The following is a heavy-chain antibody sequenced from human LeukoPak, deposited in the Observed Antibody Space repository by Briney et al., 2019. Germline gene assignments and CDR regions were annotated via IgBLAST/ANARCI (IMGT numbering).Heavy chain of an antibody. Sequence: PGGSLRVSCAASGFTFNNYAMSWVRQARGKGLEWVSTISNTGSDTYYADSVKGRFTVSRDNSESTLYLQMNNLRAEDTAIHYCAKVPYSDYGSGRPPFMDIWGQGTTVAVSS. CDR2: ISNTGSDT. CDR3: AKVPYSDYGSGRPPFMDI. V-gene: IGHV3-23*01. D-gene: IGHD3-10*01. CDR1: GFTFNNYA. J-gene: IGHJ6*02.